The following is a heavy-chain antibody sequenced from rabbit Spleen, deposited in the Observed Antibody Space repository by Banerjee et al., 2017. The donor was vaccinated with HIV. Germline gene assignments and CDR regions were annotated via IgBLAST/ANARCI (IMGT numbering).Heavy chain of an antibody. CDR2: ICAGSSGST. CDR3: ARDGAGGSYFAL. V-gene: IGHV1S45*01. D-gene: IGHD8-1*01. Sequence: QEQLEESGGDLVKPGASLTLTCKASGFPFSSDYDMCGVRQAPGKGLEWIACICAGSSGSTYYASWAKGRFTISKTSSTTVTLQLTSLTAADTATYFCARDGAGGSYFALWGPGTLVTV. CDR1: GFPFSSDYD. J-gene: IGHJ6*01.